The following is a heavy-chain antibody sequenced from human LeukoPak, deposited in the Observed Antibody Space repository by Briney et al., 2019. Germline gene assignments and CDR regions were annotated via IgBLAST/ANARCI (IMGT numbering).Heavy chain of an antibody. J-gene: IGHJ4*02. V-gene: IGHV4-61*02. CDR3: ARQPGIADPLDY. CDR1: GGSISSGSYY. D-gene: IGHD6-13*01. CDR2: IYTSGST. Sequence: TSQTLSLTCTVSGGSISSGSYYWSWIRQPAGKGLEWIGRIYTSGSTNYNPSLKSRVTISVDTSKNQFSLKLSSVTAADTAVYYCARQPGIADPLDYWGQGTLVTVSS.